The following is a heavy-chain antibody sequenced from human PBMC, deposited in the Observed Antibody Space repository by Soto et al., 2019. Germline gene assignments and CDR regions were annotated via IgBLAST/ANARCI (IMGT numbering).Heavy chain of an antibody. Sequence: QLQLQESGPGLVKPSETLSLTCTVSGGSISSSSYYWGWIRQPPGKGLEWIGSIYYSGSTYYNPSLKSRVTISVDTSKNQLSLKLSSVTAADTAVYYCARLTYYYDSSGPPIDYWGQGTLVTVSS. V-gene: IGHV4-39*01. CDR1: GGSISSSSYY. CDR2: IYYSGST. CDR3: ARLTYYYDSSGPPIDY. D-gene: IGHD3-22*01. J-gene: IGHJ4*02.